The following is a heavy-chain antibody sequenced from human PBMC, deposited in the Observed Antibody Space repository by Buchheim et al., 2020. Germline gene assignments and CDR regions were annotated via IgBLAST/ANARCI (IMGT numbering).Heavy chain of an antibody. V-gene: IGHV1-24*01. CDR1: GYTLTELS. J-gene: IGHJ6*02. CDR2: FDPEDGET. CDR3: ATGVITFGGVIAEYYYYYGMDV. D-gene: IGHD3-16*02. Sequence: QVQLVQSGAEVKKPGASVKVSCKVSGYTLTELSMHWVRQAPGKGLEWMGGFDPEDGETIYAQKFQGRVTMTEDTSTDTAYMKLSSLRSEDTAVYYCATGVITFGGVIAEYYYYYGMDVWGQGTT.